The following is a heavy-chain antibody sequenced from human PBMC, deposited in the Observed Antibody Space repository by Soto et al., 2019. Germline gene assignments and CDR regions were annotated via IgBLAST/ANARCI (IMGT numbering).Heavy chain of an antibody. CDR2: IKSKTDGGTT. V-gene: IGHV3-15*01. J-gene: IGHJ6*03. D-gene: IGHD6-13*01. CDR1: GFTFSNAW. CDR3: TTGRRAGYYMDV. Sequence: GGSLRLSCAASGFTFSNAWMSWVRQAPGKGLEWVGRIKSKTDGGTTDYAAPVKGRFTISRDDSKNTLYLQMNSLKTEDTAVYYCTTGRRAGYYMDVWGKGTTVTVSS.